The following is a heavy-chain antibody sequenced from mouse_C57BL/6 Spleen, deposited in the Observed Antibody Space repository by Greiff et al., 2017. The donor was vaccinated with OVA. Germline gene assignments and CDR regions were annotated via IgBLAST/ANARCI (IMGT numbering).Heavy chain of an antibody. CDR1: GYAFSSSW. D-gene: IGHD1-1*01. CDR3: AHYYGSSYDY. J-gene: IGHJ2*01. V-gene: IGHV1-82*01. CDR2: IYPGDGDT. Sequence: VKVVESGPELVKPGASVKISCKASGYAFSSSWMNWVKQRPGKGLEWIGRIYPGDGDTNYYGKFKGKATLTADKSSSTAYMQLSSLTSEDSAVYFCAHYYGSSYDYWGQGTTLTVSS.